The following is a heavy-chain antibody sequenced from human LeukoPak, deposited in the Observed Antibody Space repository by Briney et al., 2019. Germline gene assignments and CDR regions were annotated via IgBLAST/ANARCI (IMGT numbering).Heavy chain of an antibody. CDR1: GYTFTSYG. CDR2: ISAYNGNT. D-gene: IGHD3-10*01. CDR3: ARDFALWFGEAYYGMDV. J-gene: IGHJ6*02. Sequence: GASVKVSCKASGYTFTSYGISWVRQAPGLGLEWMGWISAYNGNTNYAQKLQGRVTMTTDTSTSTAYMELRSLRSDDTAVYYCARDFALWFGEAYYGMDVWGQGTTVTVSS. V-gene: IGHV1-18*01.